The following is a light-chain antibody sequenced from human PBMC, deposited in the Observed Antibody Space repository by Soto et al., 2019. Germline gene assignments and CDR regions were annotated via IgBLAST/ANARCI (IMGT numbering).Light chain of an antibody. V-gene: IGKV3-11*01. CDR2: DAS. CDR1: QSVSSY. J-gene: IGKJ4*01. Sequence: EIVLTQSPATQSLSPGERATLSCRASQSVSSYLAWYQQRPGQAPRLLIYDASNRATGVPARFSGSGSGTDFTLTISSLEPEDFAGYYCQHRANWPLTFGGGTKLEIK. CDR3: QHRANWPLT.